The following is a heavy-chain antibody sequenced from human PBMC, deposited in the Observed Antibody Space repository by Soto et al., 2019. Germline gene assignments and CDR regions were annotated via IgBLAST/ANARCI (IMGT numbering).Heavy chain of an antibody. CDR3: ARGDYYDIHDY. V-gene: IGHV1-3*01. D-gene: IGHD3-22*01. J-gene: IGHJ4*02. CDR1: GYTFTSYA. CDR2: INAGNGNT. Sequence: QVQLVQSGAEVKQPGASVKVSCKASGYTFTSYAIHWVRQAPGQGLEWMGWINAGNGNTKSSQKFQGRVTITRDTSASTAFMELSSLRSEDTSVYYCARGDYYDIHDYWGQGTLVTVSS.